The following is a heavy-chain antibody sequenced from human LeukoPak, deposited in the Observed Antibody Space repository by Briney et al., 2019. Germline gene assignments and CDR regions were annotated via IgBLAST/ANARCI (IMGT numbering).Heavy chain of an antibody. Sequence: SETLSLTCAVYGGSFSGYYWSWIRQPPGKGLEWIGEINHSGSTNYNPSLKSRVTISEDTSKNQFSLKLSSVTAADTAVYYCARSRGRPTDWGQGTLVTVSS. J-gene: IGHJ4*02. D-gene: IGHD1-1*01. CDR2: INHSGST. V-gene: IGHV4-34*01. CDR1: GGSFSGYY. CDR3: ARSRGRPTD.